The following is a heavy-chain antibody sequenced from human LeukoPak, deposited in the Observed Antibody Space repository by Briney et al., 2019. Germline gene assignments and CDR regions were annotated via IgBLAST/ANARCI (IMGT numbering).Heavy chain of an antibody. Sequence: SETLSRTCAVYGGSFNGYYWSWIRQPPGKGLEWIGEINHSGSTNYNPSRKSRVTISVDTSKNQFSLKLSSVTAADTAVYYYARGQRSSNSWILYYYYYMDVWGKGTTVTVSS. CDR1: GGSFNGYY. CDR2: INHSGST. D-gene: IGHD6-13*01. V-gene: IGHV4-34*01. J-gene: IGHJ6*03. CDR3: ARGQRSSNSWILYYYYYMDV.